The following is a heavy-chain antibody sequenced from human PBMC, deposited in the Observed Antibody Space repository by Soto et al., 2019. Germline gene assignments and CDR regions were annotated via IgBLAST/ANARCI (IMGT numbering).Heavy chain of an antibody. J-gene: IGHJ6*02. V-gene: IGHV4-59*01. CDR3: ARDRSSTYYYYGVDV. CDR2: IYYSGST. Sequence: WETLSLTCTVSGGSISSYYWNWIRQTPGKGLEWIGSIYYSGSTDYNPSLKSRVTISVDTSKNQFSLKLSSVSAADTAVYFCARDRSSTYYYYGVDVWGQGTTVTVSS. D-gene: IGHD6-6*01. CDR1: GGSISSYY.